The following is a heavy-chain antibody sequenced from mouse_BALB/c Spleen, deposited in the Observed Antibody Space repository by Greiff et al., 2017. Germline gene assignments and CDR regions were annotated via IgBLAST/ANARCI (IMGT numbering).Heavy chain of an antibody. J-gene: IGHJ4*01. Sequence: EVKLMESGGGLVKPGGSLKLSCAASGFTFSSYTMSWVRQTPEKRLEWVATISSGGSYIYYPDSVKGRFTISRDNAKNTLYLQMSSLKSEDTAMYYCTRDRYEMDYWGQGTSVTVSS. CDR2: ISSGGSYI. CDR3: TRDRYEMDY. D-gene: IGHD2-14*01. V-gene: IGHV5-6-4*01. CDR1: GFTFSSYT.